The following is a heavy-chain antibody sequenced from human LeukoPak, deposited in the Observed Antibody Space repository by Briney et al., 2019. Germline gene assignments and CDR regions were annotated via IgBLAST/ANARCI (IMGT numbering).Heavy chain of an antibody. Sequence: SETLSLTCSVSGGSVTSGTYHWGWIRQPPGKGLEWIGSVYFDGGTHYKPSLQSRVTISVDTSKNQFSLRLSSVTAADTALYYCARDHYYDGRGRFDSWGRGTLVTVSS. V-gene: IGHV4-39*07. J-gene: IGHJ5*01. CDR3: ARDHYYDGRGRFDS. D-gene: IGHD3-16*01. CDR2: VYFDGGT. CDR1: GGSVTSGTYH.